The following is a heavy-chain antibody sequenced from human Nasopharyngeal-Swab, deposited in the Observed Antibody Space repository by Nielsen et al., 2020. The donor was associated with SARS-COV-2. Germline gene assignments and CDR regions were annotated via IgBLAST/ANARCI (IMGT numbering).Heavy chain of an antibody. V-gene: IGHV3-30*18. J-gene: IGHJ4*02. Sequence: GESLKISYAASGFTFSSYGMHWVRQAPGKGLEWVAVISYDGSNKYYADSVKGRFTISRDNSKNTLYLQMNSLRAEDTAVYYCAKARYSGSYPPPFFDYWGQGTLVTVSS. D-gene: IGHD1-26*01. CDR3: AKARYSGSYPPPFFDY. CDR2: ISYDGSNK. CDR1: GFTFSSYG.